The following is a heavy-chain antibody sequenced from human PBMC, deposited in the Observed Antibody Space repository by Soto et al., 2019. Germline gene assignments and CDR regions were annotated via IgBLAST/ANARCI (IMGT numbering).Heavy chain of an antibody. V-gene: IGHV3-30-3*01. D-gene: IGHD2-15*01. Sequence: QVQLVESGGGVVQPGRSLRLSCAASGFTFSSYAMHWVRQAPGKGLEWVAVISYDGSNKYYADSVKGRFTISRDNSKNTLYLQMNSLRAEDTAVYYCARDHCSGSSCYSAEGFDYWGQGTLVTVSS. CDR3: ARDHCSGSSCYSAEGFDY. J-gene: IGHJ4*02. CDR2: ISYDGSNK. CDR1: GFTFSSYA.